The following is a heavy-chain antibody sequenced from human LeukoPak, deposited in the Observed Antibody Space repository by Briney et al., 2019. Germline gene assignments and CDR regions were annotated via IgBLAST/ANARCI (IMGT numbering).Heavy chain of an antibody. V-gene: IGHV3-53*01. D-gene: IGHD3-22*01. Sequence: GSLRLSCSASGVTVSSNYISWVRQAPGKGLEWVSGIYSGGSTYYADSVKGRFTISRDNSKNTLYLQMNSLRAEDTAVYYCARDRRYYDSSGYYHWIDYWGQGTLVTVSS. CDR3: ARDRRYYDSSGYYHWIDY. CDR1: GVTVSSNY. CDR2: IYSGGST. J-gene: IGHJ4*02.